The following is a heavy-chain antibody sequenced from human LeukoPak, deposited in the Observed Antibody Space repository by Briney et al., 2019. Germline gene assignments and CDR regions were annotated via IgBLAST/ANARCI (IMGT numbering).Heavy chain of an antibody. CDR2: IYPRDGST. V-gene: IGHV1-46*01. CDR1: GYTYTSNY. CDR3: ARDQEGFDY. J-gene: IGHJ4*02. Sequence: ASVKVSCKASGYTYTSNYIHWVRQAPGQGLEWMGMIYPRDGSTSYAQKFQGRVTVTRDTSTSTVHMELSGLRTEDTAVYYCARDQEGFDYWGQGTLVTVSS.